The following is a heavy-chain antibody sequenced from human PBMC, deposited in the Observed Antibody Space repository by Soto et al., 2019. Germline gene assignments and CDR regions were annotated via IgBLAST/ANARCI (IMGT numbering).Heavy chain of an antibody. CDR1: GYTFTDYY. V-gene: IGHV1-2*02. CDR2: INPKSGGT. D-gene: IGHD3-22*01. Sequence: ASVKVSCKASGYTFTDYYIHWVRQVPGQGLEWMGWINPKSGGTSYAQQFQGRVTMARDTSITTAYMDLSSLRSDDTAVYYCASWYYDTSGHDAFDNWGQGTMVTVSS. J-gene: IGHJ3*02. CDR3: ASWYYDTSGHDAFDN.